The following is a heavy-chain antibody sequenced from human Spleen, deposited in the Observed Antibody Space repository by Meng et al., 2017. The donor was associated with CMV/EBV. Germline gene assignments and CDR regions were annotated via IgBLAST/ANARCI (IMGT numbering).Heavy chain of an antibody. V-gene: IGHV1-24*01. CDR1: GYILTELS. CDR2: FDPDEGKT. CDR3: AREEWREAARFYGMDV. Sequence: ASVKVSCKVSGYILTELSMHWVRQAHGKGLEWVGGFDPDEGKTIYAEKFQGRVTITADKSTSTAYMELSSLRSEDTAVYYCAREEWREAARFYGMDVWGQGTTVTAP. J-gene: IGHJ6*02. D-gene: IGHD6-6*01.